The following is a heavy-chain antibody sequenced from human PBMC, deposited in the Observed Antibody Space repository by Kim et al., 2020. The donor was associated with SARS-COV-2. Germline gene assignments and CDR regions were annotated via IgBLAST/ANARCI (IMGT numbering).Heavy chain of an antibody. J-gene: IGHJ6*02. Sequence: KGRVTISRDNSKNTLYLQMNSLRAEDTAVYYCAKDQLSWNWVLHYYGMDVWGQGTTVTVSS. D-gene: IGHD1-7*01. CDR3: AKDQLSWNWVLHYYGMDV. V-gene: IGHV3-23*01.